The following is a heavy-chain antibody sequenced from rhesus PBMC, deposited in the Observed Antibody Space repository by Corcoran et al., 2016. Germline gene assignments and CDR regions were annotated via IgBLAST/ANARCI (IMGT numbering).Heavy chain of an antibody. CDR2: VNGNSGST. J-gene: IGHJ4*01. CDR3: ARGNYEDDYGYYYIPGNYYFDY. V-gene: IGHV4-80*01. D-gene: IGHD3-9*01. Sequence: QVQLQESGPGLVKPSETPSLTCAVSGDSISRYWWSWIRPPPGPGLAWTGGVNGNSGSTSYNPSLKSRVTISKDASKNQFSLKLSSVTAADTAVYYCARGNYEDDYGYYYIPGNYYFDYWGQGVLVTVSS. CDR1: GDSISRYW.